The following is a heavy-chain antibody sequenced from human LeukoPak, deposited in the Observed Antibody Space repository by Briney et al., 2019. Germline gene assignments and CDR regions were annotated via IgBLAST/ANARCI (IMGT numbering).Heavy chain of an antibody. CDR2: IWYDGSNK. Sequence: PGGSLRLSCAASGFTFNSYGIHWVRQAPGKGLEWVAFIWYDGSNKYYADSVKGRFTISRDNSKNTLFLQMNSLRAEDTAVYCCVGEGAVGGTVVRNWLDPWGQGTLVTVSS. J-gene: IGHJ5*02. D-gene: IGHD6-13*01. CDR1: GFTFNSYG. CDR3: VGEGAVGGTVVRNWLDP. V-gene: IGHV3-33*01.